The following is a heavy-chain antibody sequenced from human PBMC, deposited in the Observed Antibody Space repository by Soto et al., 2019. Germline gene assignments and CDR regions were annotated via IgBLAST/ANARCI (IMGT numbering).Heavy chain of an antibody. CDR2: ISGYNGDT. CDR3: AKNGQPPYYYYGLEV. V-gene: IGHV1-18*01. D-gene: IGHD2-8*01. Sequence: ASVKVSCKASGYTFTRYGISWVRQAPGQGLEWMGWISGYNGDTNYAREFQGRVSMTIDTSTTTAYMELRSLTSDDTAVYYCAKNGQPPYYYYGLEVWGQGTKVTVSS. CDR1: GYTFTRYG. J-gene: IGHJ6*02.